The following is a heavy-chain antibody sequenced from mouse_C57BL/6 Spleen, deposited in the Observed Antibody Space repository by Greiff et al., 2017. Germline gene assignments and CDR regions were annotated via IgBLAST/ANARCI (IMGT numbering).Heavy chain of an antibody. CDR1: GYTFTDYN. Sequence: EVKLMESGPELVKPGASVKIPCKASGYTFTDYNMDWVKQSHGKSLEWIGDINPNNGGTIYNQKFKGKATLTVDKSSSTAYMELRSLTSEDSAVYYCGITTVVSYWYFDVWGTGTTVTVSS. D-gene: IGHD1-1*01. CDR2: INPNNGGT. V-gene: IGHV1-18*01. CDR3: GITTVVSYWYFDV. J-gene: IGHJ1*03.